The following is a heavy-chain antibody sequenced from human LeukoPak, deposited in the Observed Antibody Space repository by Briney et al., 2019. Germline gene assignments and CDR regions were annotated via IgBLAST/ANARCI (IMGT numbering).Heavy chain of an antibody. CDR3: ARDYRPYSSSWYYHY. V-gene: IGHV4-39*07. CDR2: IYYSGST. CDR1: GGSISSVSYY. D-gene: IGHD6-13*01. Sequence: SETLSLTCTVSGGSISSVSYYWGWIRQPPGKGLAWIGSIYYSGSTYYNPSLKSRVTISVDTSKNQFSLKLSSVTAADTAVYYCARDYRPYSSSWYYHYWGQGTLVTVSS. J-gene: IGHJ4*02.